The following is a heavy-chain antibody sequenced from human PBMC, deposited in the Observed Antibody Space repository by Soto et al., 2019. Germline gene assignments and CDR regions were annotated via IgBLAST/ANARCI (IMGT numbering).Heavy chain of an antibody. CDR2: IIPIFGTA. Sequence: QVQLVQSGAEVKKPGSSVKVSCKSSGGTFSSYAISWVRQAPGQGLEWMGGIIPIFGTANYAQKFQGRVTITADESTSTAYMELSSLRSADTAVYYCARVRDCSGGSCYLPPYYGMDVWGQGTTVTVSS. CDR3: ARVRDCSGGSCYLPPYYGMDV. D-gene: IGHD2-15*01. CDR1: GGTFSSYA. J-gene: IGHJ6*02. V-gene: IGHV1-69*01.